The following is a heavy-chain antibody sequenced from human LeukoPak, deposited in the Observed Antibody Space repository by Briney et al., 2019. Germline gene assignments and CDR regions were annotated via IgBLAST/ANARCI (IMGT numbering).Heavy chain of an antibody. CDR1: GFTFSSDW. V-gene: IGHV3-7*01. CDR2: INPDGSEK. D-gene: IGHD6-19*01. Sequence: PGGSLRLSCAVSGFTFSSDWMIWVRQAPGKGLEWVANINPDGSEKYYVDSVKGRFTISGDNAKNSLYLQMNSLRAEDTAVYYCARDPAGPDYYYYYYMDAWGKGTTVTVSS. CDR3: ARDPAGPDYYYYYYMDA. J-gene: IGHJ6*03.